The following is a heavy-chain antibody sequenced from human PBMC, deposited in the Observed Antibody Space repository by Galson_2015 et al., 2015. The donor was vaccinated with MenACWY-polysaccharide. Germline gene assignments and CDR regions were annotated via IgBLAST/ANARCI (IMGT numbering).Heavy chain of an antibody. Sequence: SLRLSCAASGFTFSSYAMSWVRQAPGKGSEWVSAISDSGGTTFYADSVKGRFTISRDNSKNTLFLQMISLRVEDTAVYYCAKAHIAARPDRRMVYYYYMDVWGKGTMVTVSS. CDR2: ISDSGGTT. CDR3: AKAHIAARPDRRMVYYYYMDV. D-gene: IGHD6-6*01. J-gene: IGHJ6*03. CDR1: GFTFSSYA. V-gene: IGHV3-23*01.